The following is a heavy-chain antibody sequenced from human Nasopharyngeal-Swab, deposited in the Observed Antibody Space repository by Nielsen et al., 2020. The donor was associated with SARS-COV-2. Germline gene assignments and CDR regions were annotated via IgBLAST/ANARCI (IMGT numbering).Heavy chain of an antibody. Sequence: ASVKVSCEASGYTFTSYGISWVRQAPGQGLEWMGWISAYNGNTNYAQKLQGRVTMTEDTSTDTAYMELSSLRSEDTAVYYCATASPRIAVAGTLYFDYWGQGTLVTVSS. D-gene: IGHD6-19*01. CDR3: ATASPRIAVAGTLYFDY. V-gene: IGHV1-18*01. J-gene: IGHJ4*02. CDR2: ISAYNGNT. CDR1: GYTFTSYG.